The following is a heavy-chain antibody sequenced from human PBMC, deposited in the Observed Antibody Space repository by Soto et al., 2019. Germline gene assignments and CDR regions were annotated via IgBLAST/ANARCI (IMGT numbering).Heavy chain of an antibody. CDR2: IYWDDDK. J-gene: IGHJ3*02. D-gene: IGHD3-9*01. V-gene: IGHV2-5*02. CDR3: VHSPLYYDILTGYYGGAFDI. Sequence: QITLKESGPTLVKPTQTLTLTCTFSGFSLSTSGVGVGWIRQPPGKALEWLALIYWDDDKRYSPSLKSRLTITKDTSKNQVVLTMTNMDPVDTATYYCVHSPLYYDILTGYYGGAFDIWGQGTMVTVSP. CDR1: GFSLSTSGVG.